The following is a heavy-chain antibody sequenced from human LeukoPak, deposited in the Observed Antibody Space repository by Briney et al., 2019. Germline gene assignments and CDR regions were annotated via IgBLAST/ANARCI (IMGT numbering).Heavy chain of an antibody. Sequence: PSETLSLTRSVSGLSISSRIYYWGWTRDPPGKGLEWIGRIYYSGSTYYNPSLKSRVTISVDTSKNQFSVKLSSVTAADTAVYYCARDLGYGDYPPRFDYWGRGTLVTVSS. D-gene: IGHD4-17*01. CDR3: ARDLGYGDYPPRFDY. CDR1: GLSISSRIYY. V-gene: IGHV4-39*07. CDR2: IYYSGST. J-gene: IGHJ4*02.